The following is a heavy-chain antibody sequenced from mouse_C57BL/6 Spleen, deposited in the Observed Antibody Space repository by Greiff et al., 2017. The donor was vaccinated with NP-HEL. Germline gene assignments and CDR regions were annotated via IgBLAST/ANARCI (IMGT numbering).Heavy chain of an antibody. J-gene: IGHJ4*01. Sequence: QVQLKQPGAELVMPGASVKLSCKASGYTFTSYWMHWVKQRPGQGLEWLGEIDPSDSYTNYNQKFKGKSTLTVDKSSSTAYMQLSSRTAEDSAVYYCARRDSSGDYYAMDYWGQGTSVTVSS. V-gene: IGHV1-69*01. CDR3: ARRDSSGDYYAMDY. CDR1: GYTFTSYW. CDR2: IDPSDSYT. D-gene: IGHD3-2*02.